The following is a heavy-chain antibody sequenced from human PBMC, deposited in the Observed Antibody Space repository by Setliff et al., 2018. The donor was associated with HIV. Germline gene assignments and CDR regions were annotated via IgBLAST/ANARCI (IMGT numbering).Heavy chain of an antibody. J-gene: IGHJ4*02. CDR1: GYTFTGYY. Sequence: ASVKVSCKASGYTFTGYYVHWVRQAPGQGPEWMGWINPNSGDTNYAQKFQGRVSMTRDTSIFTAYMVLSRLRSDDTAVYYCARGAVDDDYFEYWGQGTLVTVSS. CDR3: ARGAVDDDYFEY. D-gene: IGHD2-15*01. V-gene: IGHV1-2*02. CDR2: INPNSGDT.